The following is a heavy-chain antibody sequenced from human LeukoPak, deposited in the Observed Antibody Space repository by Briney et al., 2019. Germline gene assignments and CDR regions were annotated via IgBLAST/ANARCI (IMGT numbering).Heavy chain of an antibody. CDR3: ASGLMATIDY. Sequence: SETLSLTCTVSGGSISSSSYYWGWIRQPPGKGLEWIGSIYYSGSTYYNPSLKSRVTISVDTSKNQFSLKLSSVTAADTAVYYCASGLMATIDYWGQGTLVTVSS. J-gene: IGHJ4*02. D-gene: IGHD5-24*01. CDR2: IYYSGST. CDR1: GGSISSSSYY. V-gene: IGHV4-39*07.